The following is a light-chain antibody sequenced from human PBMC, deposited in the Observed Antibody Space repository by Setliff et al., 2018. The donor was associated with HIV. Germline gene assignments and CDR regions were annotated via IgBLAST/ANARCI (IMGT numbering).Light chain of an antibody. CDR2: RDN. Sequence: QSVLTQTPSTSATPGQRVSISCSGSNSNIGSHFVYWYQQLPGTAPKLLIYRDNQRPSGVPDRFSGSKSGTSASLAISGLQSEDEADYYCAAWDDSLNGSYVFGSGTKVTVL. CDR3: AAWDDSLNGSYV. CDR1: NSNIGSHF. J-gene: IGLJ1*01. V-gene: IGLV1-44*01.